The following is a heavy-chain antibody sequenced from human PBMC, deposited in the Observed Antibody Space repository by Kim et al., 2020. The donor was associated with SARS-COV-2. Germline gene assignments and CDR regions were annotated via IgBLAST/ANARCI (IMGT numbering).Heavy chain of an antibody. V-gene: IGHV7-4-1*02. CDR3: ARDRYCSSTSCRPPQVRYFQH. J-gene: IGHJ1*01. Sequence: ASVKVSCKASGYTFTSYAMNWVRQAPGQGLEWMGWINTNTGNPTYAQGFTGRFVFSLDTSVSTAYLQISSLKAEDTAVYYCARDRYCSSTSCRPPQVRYFQHWGQGTLVTVSS. D-gene: IGHD2-2*01. CDR2: INTNTGNP. CDR1: GYTFTSYA.